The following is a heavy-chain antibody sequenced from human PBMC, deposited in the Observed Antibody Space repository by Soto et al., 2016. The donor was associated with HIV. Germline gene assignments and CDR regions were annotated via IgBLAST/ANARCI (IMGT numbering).Heavy chain of an antibody. J-gene: IGHJ6*02. CDR2: IYYGGST. CDR1: GDSVSRDSFY. D-gene: IGHD2-15*01. V-gene: IGHV4-61*01. Sequence: QVQLQESGPGLVKPSETLTLTCTVFGDSVSRDSFYWSWIRQSPGKGLEWIGYIYYGGSTNYNPSLKSRITMSLDTSKNQFSLKVTSVTAADTAVYYCARDTARSMVTAGMDVWGQG. CDR3: ARDTARSMVTAGMDV.